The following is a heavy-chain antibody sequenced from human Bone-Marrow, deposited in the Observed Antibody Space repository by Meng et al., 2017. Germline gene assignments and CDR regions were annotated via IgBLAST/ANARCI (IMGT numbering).Heavy chain of an antibody. Sequence: GESLKISCAASGFTFDSYAMSWVRQSPGKGLEWVSSIGGSGGSTYYADSVKGRFTISRDNSKNTLYLQMNSLRAEDTAVYYCAKVDYDFWSGYHLYYYYGMDVWGQGTTVTVSS. CDR3: AKVDYDFWSGYHLYYYYGMDV. CDR1: GFTFDSYA. J-gene: IGHJ6*02. V-gene: IGHV3-23*01. D-gene: IGHD3-3*01. CDR2: IGGSGGST.